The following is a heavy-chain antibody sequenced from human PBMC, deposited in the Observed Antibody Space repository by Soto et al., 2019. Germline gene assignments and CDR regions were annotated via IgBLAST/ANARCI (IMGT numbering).Heavy chain of an antibody. CDR3: ARDKTSYYDVSGRFEL. CDR2: FCSGGRT. V-gene: IGHV3-53*01. Sequence: EVQLVESGGGLLQPGGSLRLSCTASGFNVSSNDMTWVRQAPGKGLEWVSVFCSGGRTYYADSVKGRFTISRDNSKNTLYLQMNSLRAEDTSVYYCARDKTSYYDVSGRFELWGQGTMVTVSS. CDR1: GFNVSSND. J-gene: IGHJ3*01. D-gene: IGHD3-22*01.